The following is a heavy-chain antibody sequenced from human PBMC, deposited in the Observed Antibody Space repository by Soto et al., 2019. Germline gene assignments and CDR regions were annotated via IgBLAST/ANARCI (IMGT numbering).Heavy chain of an antibody. CDR1: GFPFSSYT. Sequence: PGGSLSLSCAPSGFPFSSYTMNWVRPAPGKGLECVSSISSSSYIYYADSVKGRFTISRDNAKNSLYLQMNSLRAEDPAVYYGARSFRSRAAAGTGISYSLDVRGPGTTVTV. V-gene: IGHV3-21*01. J-gene: IGHJ6*01. CDR3: ARSFRSRAAAGTGISYSLDV. D-gene: IGHD6-13*01. CDR2: ISSSSYI.